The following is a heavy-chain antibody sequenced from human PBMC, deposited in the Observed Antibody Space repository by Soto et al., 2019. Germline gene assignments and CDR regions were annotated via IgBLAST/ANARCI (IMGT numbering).Heavy chain of an antibody. Sequence: SETLSLTCTVSGGSISSYYWSWIRQPPGKGLEWIGYIYYSGSTNYNPSLKSRVTISVDTSKNQFSLKLSSVTAADTAVYYCARAIVVVVAATRFYFDYWGQGTLVTVSS. CDR3: ARAIVVVVAATRFYFDY. D-gene: IGHD2-15*01. CDR2: IYYSGST. V-gene: IGHV4-59*12. CDR1: GGSISSYY. J-gene: IGHJ4*02.